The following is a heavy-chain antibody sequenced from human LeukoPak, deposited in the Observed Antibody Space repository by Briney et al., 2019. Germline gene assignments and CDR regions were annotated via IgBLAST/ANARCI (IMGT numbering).Heavy chain of an antibody. CDR3: ARDTTMISFDN. V-gene: IGHV1-2*02. J-gene: IGHJ4*02. CDR1: GYTFTDYY. D-gene: IGHD3-22*01. Sequence: ASVKLSCKSSGYTFTDYYMHWVRQAPGQGLGWMGWIYPNSGDTRYAQKFQGRVIMTRDTSISTAYMDLSSLRSDDTAVYFCARDTTMISFDNWGQGTLVTVSS. CDR2: IYPNSGDT.